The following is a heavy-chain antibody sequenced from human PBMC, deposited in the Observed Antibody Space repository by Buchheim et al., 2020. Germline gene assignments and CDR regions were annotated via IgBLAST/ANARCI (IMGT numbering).Heavy chain of an antibody. V-gene: IGHV1-8*01. CDR2: MNPNSGNT. CDR3: ARDLGEVLWFKFYYYYYGMDV. D-gene: IGHD3-10*01. CDR1: GYTFTSYD. J-gene: IGHJ6*02. Sequence: QVQLVQSGAEVKKPGASVKVSCKASGYTFTSYDINWVRQATGQGLEWMGWMNPNSGNTGYAQKFQGRVTMTRNTSISTAYMELSSLRSEDTAVYYCARDLGEVLWFKFYYYYYGMDVWGQGTT.